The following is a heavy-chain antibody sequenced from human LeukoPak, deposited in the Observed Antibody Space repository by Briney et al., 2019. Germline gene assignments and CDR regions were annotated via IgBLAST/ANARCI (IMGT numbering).Heavy chain of an antibody. CDR1: GFTFSNYA. V-gene: IGHV3-23*01. CDR3: ASHSPTPDAFDI. CDR2: ISGNGGST. Sequence: PGGSLRLSCAASGFTFSNYAMSWVRQAPGKGLEWVSAISGNGGSTYYADSVKGRFTISRDNSKNTLYLQMNSLRAEDTAVYYCASHSPTPDAFDIWGQGTMVTVSS. J-gene: IGHJ3*02.